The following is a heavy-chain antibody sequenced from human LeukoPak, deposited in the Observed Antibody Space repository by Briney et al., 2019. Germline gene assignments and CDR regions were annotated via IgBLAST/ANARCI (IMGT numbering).Heavy chain of an antibody. V-gene: IGHV4-39*07. J-gene: IGHJ4*02. Sequence: PSETLSLTCTVSGGSISSSIYYWGWIRQPPGKGLEWIGNIYYSGSTNYKPSLKSRVTISVDTSKNQFSLKLSSVTAADTAVYHCARGAIVGNSGYYFDYWGQGTRVTVSS. CDR1: GGSISSSIYY. CDR3: ARGAIVGNSGYYFDY. CDR2: IYYSGST. D-gene: IGHD3-22*01.